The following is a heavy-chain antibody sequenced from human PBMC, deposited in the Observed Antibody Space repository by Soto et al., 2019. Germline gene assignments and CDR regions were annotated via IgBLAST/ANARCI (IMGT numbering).Heavy chain of an antibody. D-gene: IGHD2-8*01. CDR1: TYTFSDYY. CDR3: AIGYCSNGVCYLDYYGPDV. V-gene: IGHV1-2*02. Sequence: ASVKVSCKPSTYTFSDYYIHWVRQAPGQGLEWMGWINPNSGGTNFAQSFQGRITMTRDTSITTAYMEMRSLRPDDTAVYYCAIGYCSNGVCYLDYYGPDVWG. CDR2: INPNSGGT. J-gene: IGHJ6*02.